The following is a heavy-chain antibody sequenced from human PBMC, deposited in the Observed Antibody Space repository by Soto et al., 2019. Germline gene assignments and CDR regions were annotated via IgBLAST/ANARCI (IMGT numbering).Heavy chain of an antibody. Sequence: VQLVQSGAEVKKPGASVKVSCKSSGDSFNDYYLHWVRQAPGQGLEWMGWINPNSGVTKYAQKVQGWVTMTRDTSIRTVYMELSRLRSDDTAVYYCARESGGATAPLDYYYFYMDVWGKGTTVTVSS. CDR3: ARESGGATAPLDYYYFYMDV. D-gene: IGHD5-12*01. CDR1: GDSFNDYY. V-gene: IGHV1-2*04. J-gene: IGHJ6*03. CDR2: INPNSGVT.